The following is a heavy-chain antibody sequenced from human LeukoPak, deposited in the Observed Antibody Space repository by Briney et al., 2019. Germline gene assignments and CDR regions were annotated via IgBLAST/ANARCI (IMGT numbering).Heavy chain of an antibody. CDR1: GGTFSSYA. J-gene: IGHJ5*02. CDR2: IIPIFGTA. D-gene: IGHD3-3*01. Sequence: SVKVSCKASGGTFSSYAISWVRQAPGQGLEWMGGIIPIFGTANYAQKFQGRVTITADESTSTAYMELSSLRSEDTAVYYCAGDCGNFWSGYYTGWFDPWGQGTLVTVSS. V-gene: IGHV1-69*13. CDR3: AGDCGNFWSGYYTGWFDP.